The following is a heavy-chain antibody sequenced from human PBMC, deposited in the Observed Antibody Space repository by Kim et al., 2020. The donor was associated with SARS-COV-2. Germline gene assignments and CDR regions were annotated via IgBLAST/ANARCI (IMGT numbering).Heavy chain of an antibody. CDR3: ARDLLDAGSGSFPDY. J-gene: IGHJ4*02. CDR1: GGSISSGSYY. V-gene: IGHV4-61*02. CDR2: IYTSGST. Sequence: SETLSLTCTVSGGSISSGSYYWSWIRQPAGKGLEWIGRIYTSGSTNYNPSLKSRVTISVDTSKNQFSLKLSSVTAADTAVYYCARDLLDAGSGSFPDYWGQGTLVTVSS. D-gene: IGHD3-10*01.